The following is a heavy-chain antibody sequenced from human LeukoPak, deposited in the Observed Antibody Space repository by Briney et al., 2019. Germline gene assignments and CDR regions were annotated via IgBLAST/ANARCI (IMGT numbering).Heavy chain of an antibody. Sequence: SETLSLTCAVYGGSFSGYYWSWIRQPPGKGLEWIGEINHSGSTNYNPSLKSRVTISVDTSKNQFSLKLSSVTAADTAVYYCARSIKQWLTPRAFDIWGQGTMVTVSS. CDR3: ARSIKQWLTPRAFDI. D-gene: IGHD6-19*01. CDR1: GGSFSGYY. CDR2: INHSGST. V-gene: IGHV4-34*01. J-gene: IGHJ3*02.